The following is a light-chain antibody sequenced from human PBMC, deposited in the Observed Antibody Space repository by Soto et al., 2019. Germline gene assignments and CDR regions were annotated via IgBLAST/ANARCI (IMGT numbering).Light chain of an antibody. CDR2: EVS. J-gene: IGLJ2*01. V-gene: IGLV2-8*01. CDR1: SSDVGGYNF. Sequence: QSALTQPPSASGSPGQSVTISCTGTSSDVGGYNFVSWYQQHPGKAPKLMIYEVSERPSGVPDRFSGSKSGNTASLTVSGLQAEDEADYYCSSYAGINNLIFGGGTKVTVL. CDR3: SSYAGINNLI.